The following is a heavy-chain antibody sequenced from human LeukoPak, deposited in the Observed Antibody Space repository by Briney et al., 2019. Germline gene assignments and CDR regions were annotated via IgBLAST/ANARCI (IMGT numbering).Heavy chain of an antibody. CDR2: VYYSGTT. CDR3: ARRRDQEYYFDY. CDR1: GGSISSRSFY. J-gene: IGHJ4*02. V-gene: IGHV4-39*01. Sequence: PSETLSLTCTVSGGSISSRSFYWDWLPQPPGQGLEGIGTVYYSGTTYYNPSLKGRVTISIDSSKNQFSLKVRSVTAADTAVYSCARRRDQEYYFDYWGQGTLVTVSS.